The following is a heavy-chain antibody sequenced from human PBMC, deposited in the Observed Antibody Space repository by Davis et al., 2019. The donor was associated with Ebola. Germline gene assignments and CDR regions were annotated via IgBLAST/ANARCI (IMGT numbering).Heavy chain of an antibody. CDR1: GGSISSGGYS. Sequence: MPSETLSLTCAVSGGSISSGGYSWSWIRQPPGKGLEWIGYIYHSGSTYYNPSLKSRVTISVDRSKNQFSLKLSSVTAADTAVYYCARGGAVAGPWGQGTLVTVSS. V-gene: IGHV4-30-2*01. CDR3: ARGGAVAGP. CDR2: IYHSGST. D-gene: IGHD6-19*01. J-gene: IGHJ5*02.